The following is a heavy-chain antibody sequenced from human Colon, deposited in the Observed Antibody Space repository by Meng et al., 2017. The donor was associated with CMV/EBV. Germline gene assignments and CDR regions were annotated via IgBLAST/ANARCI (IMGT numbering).Heavy chain of an antibody. V-gene: IGHV3-74*01. CDR1: GFTFSTYW. D-gene: IGHD1-26*01. CDR2: ISGDGGMT. J-gene: IGHJ4*02. CDR3: ARGVGESLGWEMGY. Sequence: HLVGSGGGLVQPGGSLRLSCAASGFTFSTYWMHWVRQGPGKGPVWLSRISGDGGMTSYADSVKGQFTISRDNAKNTLYLQMNSLRVEDTAVYYCARGVGESLGWEMGYWGQGTLVTVSS.